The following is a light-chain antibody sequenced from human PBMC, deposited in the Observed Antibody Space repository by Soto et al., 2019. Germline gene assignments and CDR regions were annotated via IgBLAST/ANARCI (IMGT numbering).Light chain of an antibody. CDR3: QQYNIWPRT. Sequence: EIVMTQSPGTLSVPPGERATLSCRASQSVSSKLAWYQQKPGQAPRLLIHGASTRATGVPARFSGSGSGTQFTLTISGLQSDDLAVYFCQQYNIWPRTFGQGTKVDIK. J-gene: IGKJ1*01. V-gene: IGKV3-15*01. CDR2: GAS. CDR1: QSVSSK.